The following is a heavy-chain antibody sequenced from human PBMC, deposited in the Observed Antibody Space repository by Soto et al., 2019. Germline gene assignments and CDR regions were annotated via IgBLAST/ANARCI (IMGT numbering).Heavy chain of an antibody. Sequence: GGSLRLSCAASGFTFDDYAMSWVRQAPGKGLEWVSLISATGGGTYYADSLKGRFTISRDNSHNTLYLQVHSLTAEDTAVYYCAKDRRAGGNSAFYFDFWGQGPQVTVSS. CDR2: ISATGGGT. CDR3: AKDRRAGGNSAFYFDF. V-gene: IGHV3-23*01. J-gene: IGHJ4*02. CDR1: GFTFDDYA. D-gene: IGHD3-16*01.